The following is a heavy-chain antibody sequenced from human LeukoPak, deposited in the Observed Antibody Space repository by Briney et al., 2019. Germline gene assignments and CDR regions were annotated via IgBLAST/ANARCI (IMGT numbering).Heavy chain of an antibody. J-gene: IGHJ5*02. CDR3: ARARNLYYGGNSGVGFDP. V-gene: IGHV4-59*01. Sequence: PSETLSLTCTVSGGSISSYYWSWIRQPPGKGLEWIGYIYYSGSTNYNPSLKSRVTISVDTSKNQFSLKLSSVTAADTAVYYCARARNLYYGGNSGVGFDPWGQGTLVTVSS. D-gene: IGHD4-23*01. CDR2: IYYSGST. CDR1: GGSISSYY.